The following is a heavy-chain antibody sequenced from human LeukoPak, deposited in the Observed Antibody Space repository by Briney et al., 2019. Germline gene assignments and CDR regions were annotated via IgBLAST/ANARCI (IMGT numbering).Heavy chain of an antibody. J-gene: IGHJ6*02. CDR3: AKNLIAARRPYYYGMDV. D-gene: IGHD6-6*01. V-gene: IGHV3-30*18. CDR2: ISYDGSNK. Sequence: PGGSLRLSCAASGFTFSSYGMHWVRQAPGKGLEWVAVISYDGSNKYYAESVKGRFTISRDNSKNTLYLQINSLRAEDTAVYYCAKNLIAARRPYYYGMDVWGQGTTVTVSS. CDR1: GFTFSSYG.